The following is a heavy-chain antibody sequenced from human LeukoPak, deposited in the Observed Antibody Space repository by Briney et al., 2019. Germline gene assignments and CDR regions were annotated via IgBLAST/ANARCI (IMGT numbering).Heavy chain of an antibody. J-gene: IGHJ5*02. Sequence: GESLKISCKGSGYKFTSYWIGWVRQMPGKGLEWMGIIYPGNSDTRYSTSFQGQVTISADRSISTAYLQWSSLKASDTAMYYCARQVPGCSGGSCYSGWFDPWGQGTLVSVSS. D-gene: IGHD2-15*01. V-gene: IGHV5-51*01. CDR2: IYPGNSDT. CDR3: ARQVPGCSGGSCYSGWFDP. CDR1: GYKFTSYW.